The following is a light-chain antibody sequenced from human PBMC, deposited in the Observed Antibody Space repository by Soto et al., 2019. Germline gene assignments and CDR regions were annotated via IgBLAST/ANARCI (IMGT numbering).Light chain of an antibody. J-gene: IGKJ2*01. V-gene: IGKV1-39*01. CDR1: QSISSY. CDR3: QQSYSTPYT. Sequence: DIQMTQSPSSLSASVGDRVNITCRASQSISSYVNWYQQKPGKAPKLLMYVASSLQSGVPSRFSGSGSGTDFTLTISSLQPEDFANYYCQQSYSTPYTFGQGTKLEIK. CDR2: VAS.